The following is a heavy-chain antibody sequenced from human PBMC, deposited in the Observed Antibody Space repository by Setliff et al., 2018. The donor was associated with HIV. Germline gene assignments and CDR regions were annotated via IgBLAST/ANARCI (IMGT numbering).Heavy chain of an antibody. V-gene: IGHV4-34*01. CDR2: IYHSGST. CDR1: GGPFSDYY. J-gene: IGHJ4*02. CDR3: ARGSPGGWHDY. D-gene: IGHD6-19*01. Sequence: SETLSLTCAVYGGPFSDYYWTWIRQPPGKGLEWIGEIYHSGSTNYNPSLKSRVTISVATSKNHFSLKLSSVTAADAAVYHCARGSPGGWHDYWGQGTPVTVSS.